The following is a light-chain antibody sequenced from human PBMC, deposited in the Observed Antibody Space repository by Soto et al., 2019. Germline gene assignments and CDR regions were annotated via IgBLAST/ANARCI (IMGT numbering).Light chain of an antibody. Sequence: QSLLTQPAPVSVSPGQSITISCTGTSSDVGGYNYVSWYQQHPGKAPKLMIYDVSNRPSGVSNRFSGSKSGNTASLTISGLQAEDEADYYCSSYTTSSTLYVFGTGTKVTVL. CDR2: DVS. CDR1: SSDVGGYNY. J-gene: IGLJ1*01. CDR3: SSYTTSSTLYV. V-gene: IGLV2-14*01.